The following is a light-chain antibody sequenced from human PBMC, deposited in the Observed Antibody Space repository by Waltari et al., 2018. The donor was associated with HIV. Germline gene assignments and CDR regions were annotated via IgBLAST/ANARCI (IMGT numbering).Light chain of an antibody. CDR1: SSDVGGYNY. Sequence: QSALTQPASVSGSRGQSITISCTGTSSDVGGYNYVSWYQQHPGKAPKLMIYEVSNRPSGVSNRFSGSKSGNTASLTISGLQAEDEADYYCSSYTSSSTPYVFGTGTKVTVL. CDR3: SSYTSSSTPYV. J-gene: IGLJ1*01. CDR2: EVS. V-gene: IGLV2-14*01.